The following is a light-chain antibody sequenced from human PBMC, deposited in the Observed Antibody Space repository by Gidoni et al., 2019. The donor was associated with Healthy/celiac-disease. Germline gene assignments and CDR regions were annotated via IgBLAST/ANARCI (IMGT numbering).Light chain of an antibody. CDR2: KAS. J-gene: IGKJ1*01. CDR3: QQYNSYPGT. V-gene: IGKV1-5*03. Sequence: DIQMPQSPSTLSASVGDRVTITCRASQSISSWLAWYQQKPGKAPKLLIYKASSLESGVPSRFSGSGSGTEFTLTISSLQPDDFATYYCQQYNSYPGTFGQXTKVEIK. CDR1: QSISSW.